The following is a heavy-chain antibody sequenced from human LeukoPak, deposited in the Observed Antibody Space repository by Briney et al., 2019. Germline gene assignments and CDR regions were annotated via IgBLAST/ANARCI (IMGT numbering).Heavy chain of an antibody. CDR1: GGSISSSSYY. CDR2: IYYSGST. Sequence: SETLSLTCAVSGGSISSSSYYWGWIRQPPGKGLEWIGSIYYSGSTYYNPSLKSRVTISVDTSKNQFSLKLSSVTAADTAVYYCARRHISESGSFYFDYWGQGTLVTVSS. V-gene: IGHV4-39*01. J-gene: IGHJ4*02. CDR3: ARRHISESGSFYFDY. D-gene: IGHD1-26*01.